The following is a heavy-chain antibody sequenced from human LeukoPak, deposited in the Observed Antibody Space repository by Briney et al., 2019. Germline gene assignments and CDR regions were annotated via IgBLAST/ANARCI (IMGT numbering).Heavy chain of an antibody. J-gene: IGHJ4*02. Sequence: SVKVSCKASGGTFSSYAISWVRQAPGQGLEWMGGIIPIFGTANYAQKFQGRVTITADKSTSTAYMELSSLRSEDTAVYYCARGRDYDFWSGYSIFDYWGQGTLVTVSS. CDR1: GGTFSSYA. CDR3: ARGRDYDFWSGYSIFDY. V-gene: IGHV1-69*06. CDR2: IIPIFGTA. D-gene: IGHD3-3*01.